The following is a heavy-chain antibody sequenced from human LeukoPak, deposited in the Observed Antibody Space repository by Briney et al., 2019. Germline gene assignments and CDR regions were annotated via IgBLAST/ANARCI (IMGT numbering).Heavy chain of an antibody. CDR3: ARGKGARDY. Sequence: GASVTVSFKASGYTFTTYGVTWVRQAPGQGLEWMGWISVYNGDTDYAQKFQGRVTMTTDTSTSTAYMELRSLRSDDTAVYYCARGKGARDYWGQGTLVTVSS. CDR2: ISVYNGDT. V-gene: IGHV1-18*01. CDR1: GYTFTTYG. J-gene: IGHJ4*02.